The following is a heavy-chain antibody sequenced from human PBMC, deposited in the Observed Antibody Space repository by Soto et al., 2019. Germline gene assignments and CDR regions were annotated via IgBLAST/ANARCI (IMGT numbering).Heavy chain of an antibody. CDR2: ISSSGSTI. V-gene: IGHV3-48*03. CDR1: GFTFSSYE. D-gene: IGHD3-3*01. J-gene: IGHJ5*02. Sequence: GGSLRLSCAASGFTFSSYEMNWVRQAPGKGLEWVSYISSSGSTIYYADSVKGRFTISRDNAKNSLYLQMNSLRAEDTAVYYCARELGSGYYSWFDPWGPGTVVTVSS. CDR3: ARELGSGYYSWFDP.